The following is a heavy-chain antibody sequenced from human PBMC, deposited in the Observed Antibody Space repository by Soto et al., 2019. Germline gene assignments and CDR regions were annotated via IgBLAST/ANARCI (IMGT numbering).Heavy chain of an antibody. CDR2: IWHDGSNK. V-gene: IGHV3-33*01. CDR1: GFTFSSYG. J-gene: IGHJ3*02. CDR3: ARGRSYSSGPPIDALDI. D-gene: IGHD6-19*01. Sequence: PVGSLRLSCAVSGFTFSSYGMHWVRQAPGKGLEWVAVIWHDGSNKYYADSVKGRFTISRDNSKNTLYLQMNSLRAEDTAVYYCARGRSYSSGPPIDALDIWGQGTMVTVSS.